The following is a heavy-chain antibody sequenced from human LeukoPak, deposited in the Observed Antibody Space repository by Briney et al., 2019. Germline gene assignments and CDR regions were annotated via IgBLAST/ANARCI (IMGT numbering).Heavy chain of an antibody. D-gene: IGHD6-6*01. J-gene: IGHJ6*02. CDR3: AGEQLLPDYYYGMDV. Sequence: GGSLRLSCAASGFTVSSNYMSWVRQAPGKGPEWVSVIYSGGSTYYADSVKGRFTISRDSSKNTLYLQMNSLRAEDTAVYYCAGEQLLPDYYYGMDVWGQGTTVTVSS. CDR2: IYSGGST. V-gene: IGHV3-66*02. CDR1: GFTVSSNY.